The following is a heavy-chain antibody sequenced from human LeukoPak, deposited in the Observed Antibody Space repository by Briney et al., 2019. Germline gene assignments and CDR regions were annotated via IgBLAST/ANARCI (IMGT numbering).Heavy chain of an antibody. CDR3: ARDTDGSLDY. V-gene: IGHV3-7*01. Sequence: PGGSLRLSCAASGCTFTKSWMAWVRQAPGKGLEWVANINQDGSTKHYADSLKGRFTISRDNSRNSLYLQMYSLRVDDTAVYYCARDTDGSLDYWGQGILVTVAS. CDR1: GCTFTKSW. D-gene: IGHD1-26*01. J-gene: IGHJ4*02. CDR2: INQDGSTK.